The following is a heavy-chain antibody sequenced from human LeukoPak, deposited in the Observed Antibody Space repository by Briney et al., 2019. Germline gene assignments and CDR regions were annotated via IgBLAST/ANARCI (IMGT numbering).Heavy chain of an antibody. D-gene: IGHD6-13*01. CDR1: GGSFSGYY. CDR3: ARDSSSSSYDY. V-gene: IGHV4-34*01. CDR2: INHSGST. Sequence: SETLSLTCAVYGGSFSGYYWSWIRQPPGKGLEWIGEINHSGSTNYNPSLKSRVTISVDTSKNQFSLKQSSVTAADTAVYYCARDSSSSSYDYWGQGTLVTVSS. J-gene: IGHJ4*02.